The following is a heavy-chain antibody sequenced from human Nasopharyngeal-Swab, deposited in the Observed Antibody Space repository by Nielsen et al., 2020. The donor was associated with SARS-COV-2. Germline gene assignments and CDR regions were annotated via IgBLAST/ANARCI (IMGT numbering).Heavy chain of an antibody. V-gene: IGHV3-23*01. CDR1: GFTFSTYA. D-gene: IGHD5-12*01. CDR3: AKDRDSGDDSDDYYHYYGMDV. J-gene: IGHJ6*02. Sequence: GESLKISCAASGFTFSTYAISWVRQAPGKGLEWVSVISGSDYSTHYADSVKGRFTISRDNSKNTVNLQMNSLRAEDTAIYYCAKDRDSGDDSDDYYHYYGMDVWGQGTTVTVS. CDR2: ISGSDYST.